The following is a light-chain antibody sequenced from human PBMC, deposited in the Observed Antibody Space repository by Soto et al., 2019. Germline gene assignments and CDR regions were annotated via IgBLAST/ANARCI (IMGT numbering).Light chain of an antibody. V-gene: IGLV2-14*01. J-gene: IGLJ1*01. Sequence: QSALTQPASVSGSPGESITVSCSGSISDIGSHNYVSWYRQYPGEAPRLLIYEVRYRPSGVSSRFSGSKSGTTASLTISGLQAADEADYYCASYLIISPLEVFGTGTKLTVL. CDR3: ASYLIISPLEV. CDR2: EVR. CDR1: ISDIGSHNY.